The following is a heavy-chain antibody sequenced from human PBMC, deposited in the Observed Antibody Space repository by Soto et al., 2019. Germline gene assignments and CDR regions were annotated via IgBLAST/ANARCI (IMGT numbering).Heavy chain of an antibody. CDR3: AFPYGDSLFGNY. D-gene: IGHD4-17*01. CDR1: GYSFASYW. J-gene: IGHJ4*02. Sequence: GESLKISCKGSGYSFASYWIGWVRQMPGKGLAWMGTIYPDDSDTRYSPSFQGQVTISADKSISTVYLQWSSLKASDTAIYYCAFPYGDSLFGNYWGQGTLVTVSS. CDR2: IYPDDSDT. V-gene: IGHV5-51*01.